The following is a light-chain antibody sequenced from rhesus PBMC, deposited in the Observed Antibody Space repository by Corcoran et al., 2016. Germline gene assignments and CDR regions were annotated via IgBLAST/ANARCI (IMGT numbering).Light chain of an antibody. Sequence: QAGLSQPPSVSERMSQTATLTCTGNHNNVANQGANWLQQHQGHPPKLLSYRNHNRPSGISERCTASRSGNTASLTITGLQPEDEADYYCAACDSSLSTYIFGTGTRLTVL. V-gene: IGLV10-114*01. CDR3: AACDSSLSTYI. J-gene: IGLJ1*01. CDR2: RNH. CDR1: HNNVANQG.